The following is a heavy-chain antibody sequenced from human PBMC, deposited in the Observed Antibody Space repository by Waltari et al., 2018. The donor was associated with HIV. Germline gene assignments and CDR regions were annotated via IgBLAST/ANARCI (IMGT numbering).Heavy chain of an antibody. CDR1: PYSFTPYW. J-gene: IGHJ3*02. CDR3: ARQFILGSSYKAAFDI. V-gene: IGHV5-51*01. CDR2: IYSGSSDA. Sequence: EVQLLQSGAAVQELGESLPLSCHGPPYSFTPYWIPWVRQMSGKGLEWMGSIYSGSSDATYSPSFQGRVTISAVKSSATAFLHLNSLKASDSGNYYCARQFILGSSYKAAFDIWGQGTLVTVSS. D-gene: IGHD3-10*01.